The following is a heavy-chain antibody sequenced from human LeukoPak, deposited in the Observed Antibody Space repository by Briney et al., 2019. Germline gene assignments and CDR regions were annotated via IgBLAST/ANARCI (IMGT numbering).Heavy chain of an antibody. J-gene: IGHJ6*02. CDR2: ISYDGSNK. CDR1: GFTFSSYG. CDR3: ARDAGSSTSSGKYYYYYGMDV. D-gene: IGHD2-2*01. V-gene: IGHV3-30*03. Sequence: GRSLRLSCAASGFTFSSYGMHWVRQAPGKGLEWVAVISYDGSNKYYADSVKGRFTISRDNSKNTLYLQMNSLRAEDTAVYYCARDAGSSTSSGKYYYYYGMDVWGQGTTVTVSS.